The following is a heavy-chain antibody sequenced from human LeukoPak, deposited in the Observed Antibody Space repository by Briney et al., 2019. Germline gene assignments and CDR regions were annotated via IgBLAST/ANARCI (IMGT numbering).Heavy chain of an antibody. V-gene: IGHV3-73*01. Sequence: PGGSLRLSCAASGFTFSGSAMHWVRQASGKGLEWVGRIRSKANSYATAYAASVKGRFTISRDDSKNTAYLQMNSLKTEDTAVYYCTRVVPAAPGFYYYYYMDVWGKGTTVTVSS. CDR2: IRSKANSYAT. CDR1: GFTFSGSA. J-gene: IGHJ6*03. D-gene: IGHD2-2*01. CDR3: TRVVPAAPGFYYYYYMDV.